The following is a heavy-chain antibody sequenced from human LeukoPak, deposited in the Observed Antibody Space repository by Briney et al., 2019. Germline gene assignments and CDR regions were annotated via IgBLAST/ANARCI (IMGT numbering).Heavy chain of an antibody. D-gene: IGHD3-22*01. J-gene: IGHJ4*02. CDR1: GFTFSSYA. CDR3: AKDYYDSSGYYLPVGY. CDR2: ISGSGGST. Sequence: PGGSLRLSCAASGFTFSSYAMSWVRQAPGKGLEWVSAISGSGGSTYYADSVKGRFTISRDNSKNTLYLQMNSLRAEDTAVYYCAKDYYDSSGYYLPVGYWGQGTLVTVSS. V-gene: IGHV3-23*01.